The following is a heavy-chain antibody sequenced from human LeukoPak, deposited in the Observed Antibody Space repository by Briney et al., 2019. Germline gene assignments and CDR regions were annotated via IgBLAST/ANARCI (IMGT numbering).Heavy chain of an antibody. V-gene: IGHV3-23*01. CDR3: ARARGSGSYYGHDYYYYHYMDV. J-gene: IGHJ6*03. Sequence: GGSLRLSCAASGFTFSSYSMSWVRQAPGKGLEWVSTISDTGVNTYYADSVKGRFTISRDNSKNTLYLHINSLRAEDTAVYYCARARGSGSYYGHDYYYYHYMDVWGKGTTVTVSS. CDR1: GFTFSSYS. CDR2: ISDTGVNT. D-gene: IGHD3-10*01.